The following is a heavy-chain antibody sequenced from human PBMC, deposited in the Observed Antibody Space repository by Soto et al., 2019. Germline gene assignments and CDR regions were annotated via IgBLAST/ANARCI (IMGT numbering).Heavy chain of an antibody. J-gene: IGHJ3*02. CDR3: ARTIRGRNGGFDI. V-gene: IGHV1-8*01. Sequence: QVQLVKSGAEVKKPGASVQVSCKSSGYTFTSYDISWVRQSPGQGLEWMGWMNANSGNTSYAQKLQGRFTLTRETSISTTYVGLSRLTSQDTAVYYFARTIRGRNGGFDILSQGTTVDLS. CDR1: GYTFTSYD. D-gene: IGHD2-8*01. CDR2: MNANSGNT.